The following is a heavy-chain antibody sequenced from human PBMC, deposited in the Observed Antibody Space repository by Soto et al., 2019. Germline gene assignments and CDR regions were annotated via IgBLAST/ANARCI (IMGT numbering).Heavy chain of an antibody. CDR3: ASGASLGAFRYYVMDV. J-gene: IGHJ6*02. Sequence: QVQLRQWGAGLLESSETLSLTCAVYGGSFSDYYWSWIRQPPGKGLEWIGEINLSGSSMYNPSLNGPAVLPTHTSRNQVSRKVTSVTAADTAVYYCASGASLGAFRYYVMDVWGHGTPVTVSS. V-gene: IGHV4-34*01. CDR1: GGSFSDYY. CDR2: INLSGSS.